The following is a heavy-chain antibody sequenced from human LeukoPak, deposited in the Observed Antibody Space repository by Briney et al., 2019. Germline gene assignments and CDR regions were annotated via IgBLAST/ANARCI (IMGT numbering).Heavy chain of an antibody. CDR3: ARRIIMRGVITFDY. V-gene: IGHV5-51*01. J-gene: IGHJ4*02. CDR1: GYIFPDYW. D-gene: IGHD3-10*01. CDR2: IYPGDSDT. Sequence: GESLKIPCEASGYIFPDYWIGWVRQMPGKGLEWMGIIYPGDSDTKYSPSFQGQVTISADKSISTSHLQWSSLKASDTAMYYCARRIIMRGVITFDYWGQGTLVTVSS.